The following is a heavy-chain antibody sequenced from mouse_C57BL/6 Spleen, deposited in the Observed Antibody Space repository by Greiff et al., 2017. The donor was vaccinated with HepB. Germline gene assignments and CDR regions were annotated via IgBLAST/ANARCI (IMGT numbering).Heavy chain of an antibody. J-gene: IGHJ2*01. CDR3: TREGELGDFDY. CDR2: ISSGGDYI. Sequence: VKVEESGEGLVKPGGSLKLSCAASGFTFSSYAMSWVRQTPEKRLEWVAYISSGGDYIYYADTVKGRFTISRDNARNTLYLQMSSLKSEDTAMYYCTREGELGDFDYWGQGTTLTVSS. D-gene: IGHD4-1*01. V-gene: IGHV5-9-1*02. CDR1: GFTFSSYA.